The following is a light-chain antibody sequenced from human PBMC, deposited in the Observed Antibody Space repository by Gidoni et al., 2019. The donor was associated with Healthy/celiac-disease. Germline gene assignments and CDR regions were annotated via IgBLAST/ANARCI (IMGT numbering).Light chain of an antibody. V-gene: IGKV3-20*01. CDR1: QSVSSSY. J-gene: IGKJ4*01. CDR2: GAS. CDR3: QQYGSSPRT. Sequence: EIVLTQSPGTLSLSPGERATLSCRASQSVSSSYLAWYQQKPGQAPRLLIYGASSRATGIPDRFICSGSGTDFTLTISRLEPEDFAVYYCQQYGSSPRTFGGGTKVEIK.